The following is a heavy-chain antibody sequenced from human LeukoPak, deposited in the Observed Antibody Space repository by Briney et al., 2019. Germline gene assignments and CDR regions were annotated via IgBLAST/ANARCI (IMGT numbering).Heavy chain of an antibody. V-gene: IGHV3-74*01. CDR2: MNSDESDT. Sequence: PGGSLRLSCVPSGFTFSSHWMHWVRQPPKKGLVWVSRMNSDESDTNYADSVNGRFTISRDNAKNTLYLQMNSLRVEDTAKYYCARGTEVAFDYWGQGTLVTVSS. CDR3: ARGTEVAFDY. J-gene: IGHJ4*02. CDR1: GFTFSSHW.